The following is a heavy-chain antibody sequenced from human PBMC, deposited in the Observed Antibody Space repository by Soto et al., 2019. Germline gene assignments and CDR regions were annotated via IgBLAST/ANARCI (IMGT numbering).Heavy chain of an antibody. CDR1: GFESSSSS. J-gene: IGHJ6*02. CDR3: ARYYCDSSGYDGMDV. CDR2: ISSSGSNT. V-gene: IGHV3-48*02. Sequence: GGSVRLWCAALGFESSSSSMNWVRQAPGERVEWVAYISSSGSNTLYADYVKCRCTVSRDTAKNSLYMQMSGLRDEDRDVYYCARYYCDSSGYDGMDVWGQGTTVTVSS. D-gene: IGHD3-22*01.